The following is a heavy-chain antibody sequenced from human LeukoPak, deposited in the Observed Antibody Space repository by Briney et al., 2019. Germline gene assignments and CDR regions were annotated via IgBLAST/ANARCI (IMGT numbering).Heavy chain of an antibody. CDR1: GYTFTSYG. D-gene: IGHD5-12*01. J-gene: IGHJ4*02. CDR3: ARTGEWLRLAHLDY. V-gene: IGHV1-18*01. CDR2: ISAYNANT. Sequence: ASVTVSCTASGYTFTSYGIRWVGQAPGQGGEWRGWISAYNANTTYPQKLQGRVTITTDTSTSTAYMELRSLRSDDTAVYYCARTGEWLRLAHLDYWGQGTLVTVSS.